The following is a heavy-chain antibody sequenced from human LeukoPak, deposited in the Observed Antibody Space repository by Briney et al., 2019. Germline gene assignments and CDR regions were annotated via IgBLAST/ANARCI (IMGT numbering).Heavy chain of an antibody. CDR3: AARRGYSYGSAFDY. Sequence: SQTLSLTCAISGDSVSSNSAAWNWIRQSPSRGLEWLGRTYYRSKWYNDFAVSVRSRITINPDTSKNQFSLQLNSVTPEDAAVYYCAARRGYSYGSAFDYWGQGTLVTVSS. V-gene: IGHV6-1*01. CDR1: GDSVSSNSAA. D-gene: IGHD5-18*01. CDR2: TYYRSKWYN. J-gene: IGHJ4*02.